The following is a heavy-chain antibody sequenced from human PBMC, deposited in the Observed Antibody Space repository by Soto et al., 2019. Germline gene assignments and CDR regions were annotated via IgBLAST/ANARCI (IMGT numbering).Heavy chain of an antibody. J-gene: IGHJ6*02. CDR1: GGSITSDHW. Sequence: SETLSLTCAVSGGSITSDHWWVWVRQSPGKGLEWIAEVYHRGTPNYSPSLKSRVLLSVDKSKNQFSLQLDSVTAADTAIYYCARDLWGYCGTDCYPLDVWGQGTTVT. D-gene: IGHD2-21*02. V-gene: IGHV4-4*02. CDR2: VYHRGTP. CDR3: ARDLWGYCGTDCYPLDV.